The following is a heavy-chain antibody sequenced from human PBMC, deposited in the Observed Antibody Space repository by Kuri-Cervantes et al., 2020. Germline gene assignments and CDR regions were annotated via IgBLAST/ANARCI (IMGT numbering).Heavy chain of an antibody. CDR3: ASGRGGAFDI. CDR2: IYYSGST. D-gene: IGHD1-1*01. Sequence: SCTVSGGSVSGSNYHWGWIRQPPGKGLEWIGSIYYSGSTNYNPSLKSRVTISVDTSKNQFSLKLSSVTAADTAVYYCASGRGGAFDIWGQGTMVTVSS. J-gene: IGHJ3*02. V-gene: IGHV4-39*07. CDR1: GGSVSGSNYH.